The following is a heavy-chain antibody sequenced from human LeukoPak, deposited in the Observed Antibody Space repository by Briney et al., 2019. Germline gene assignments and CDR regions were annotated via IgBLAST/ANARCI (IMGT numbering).Heavy chain of an antibody. CDR3: ATRGEQPLHYWFDP. Sequence: ASVKVSCKVSGYTLTELSMHWVRQAPGKGLEWMGGFDPEDGETIYAQKFQGRVTMTEDTSTDTAYMELSSLRSEDMAVYYCATRGEQPLHYWFDPWGQGTLVTVSS. CDR1: GYTLTELS. D-gene: IGHD1-26*01. J-gene: IGHJ5*02. V-gene: IGHV1-24*01. CDR2: FDPEDGET.